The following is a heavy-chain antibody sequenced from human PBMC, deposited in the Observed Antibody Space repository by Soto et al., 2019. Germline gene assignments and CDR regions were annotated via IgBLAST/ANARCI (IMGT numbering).Heavy chain of an antibody. CDR1: GYTFTSYG. J-gene: IGHJ4*02. V-gene: IGHV1-18*04. Sequence: GASVKVSCKASGYTFTSYGISWVRQAPGQGLEWMGWISAYNGNTNYAQKFQGRVTMTRNTSISTAYMELSSLRSEDTAVYYCARSTGGYQDDYWGQGTLVTVSS. CDR3: ARSTGGYQDDY. CDR2: ISAYNGNT. D-gene: IGHD2-8*02.